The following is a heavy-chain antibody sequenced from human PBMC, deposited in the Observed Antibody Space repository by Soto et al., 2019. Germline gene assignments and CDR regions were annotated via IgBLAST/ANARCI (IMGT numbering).Heavy chain of an antibody. CDR2: ISSSSSYI. Sequence: GGSLRLSCAASGFTFSSYSMNWVRQAPGKGLEWVSSISSSSSYIYYADSVKGRFTISRDNAKNSLYLQMNSLRAEVTAVYYCARTPAPPLLWFGELSFREAGLFDYWGQGTLVTVSS. J-gene: IGHJ4*02. CDR1: GFTFSSYS. D-gene: IGHD3-10*01. V-gene: IGHV3-21*01. CDR3: ARTPAPPLLWFGELSFREAGLFDY.